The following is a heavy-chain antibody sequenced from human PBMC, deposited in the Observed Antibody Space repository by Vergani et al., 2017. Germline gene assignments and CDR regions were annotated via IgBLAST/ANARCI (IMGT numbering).Heavy chain of an antibody. CDR2: IKSKTDGGTT. CDR1: GFTFINAW. Sequence: EVQLVESGGGLVKPGGSLRLSCAASGFTFINAWMTWVRQAPGKGLEWVGRIKSKTDGGTTYYAAPVKGKFTISRDNAKSSLYLQMNSLRAEDTGVYYCARDRYYLGSGSYPYFYYYGLDVWGQGTAVTVSS. J-gene: IGHJ6*02. CDR3: ARDRYYLGSGSYPYFYYYGLDV. D-gene: IGHD3-10*01. V-gene: IGHV3-15*01.